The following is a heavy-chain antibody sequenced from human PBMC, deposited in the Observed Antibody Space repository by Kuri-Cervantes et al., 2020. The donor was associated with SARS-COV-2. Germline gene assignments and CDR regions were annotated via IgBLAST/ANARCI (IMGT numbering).Heavy chain of an antibody. CDR3: ARAGTLLGNYYYGMDV. D-gene: IGHD7-27*01. CDR1: GNSVSSNSAA. Sequence: LRLSCAISGNSVSSNSAAWNWIRQSPSRGLEWLGRTYYRSKWYNDYAVSVKSRITIKSDTSKNQFSLQLNSVTPEDTAVYYCARAGTLLGNYYYGMDVWGQGTTVTVSS. V-gene: IGHV6-1*01. CDR2: TYYRSKWYN. J-gene: IGHJ6*02.